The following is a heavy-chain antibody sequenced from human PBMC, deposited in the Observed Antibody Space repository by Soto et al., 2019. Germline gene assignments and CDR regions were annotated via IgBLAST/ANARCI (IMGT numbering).Heavy chain of an antibody. V-gene: IGHV5-51*01. Sequence: SLKISCKGSGYNFANYWIGWVRQMPGKGLEWMGMIFPGDSDTKNSPSLQGQITMSVDKSDSSAYLQWRSLKASDTAMYYCAAGYTTGPDAFDIWGQGTMVTVSS. J-gene: IGHJ3*02. D-gene: IGHD6-13*01. CDR3: AAGYTTGPDAFDI. CDR1: GYNFANYW. CDR2: IFPGDSDT.